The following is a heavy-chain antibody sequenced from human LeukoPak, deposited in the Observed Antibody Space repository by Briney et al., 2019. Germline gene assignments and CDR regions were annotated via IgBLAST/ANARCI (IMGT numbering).Heavy chain of an antibody. Sequence: ASVKVSCKASGDTFSSYDISWVRQAPGQGLEWMGVIIPIFGSTNDAQKFQGRVTITADESTSTAYMEVSSLRSEDTAMYYCARGTWLQSQAFDIWGQGTMVTVSS. CDR3: ARGTWLQSQAFDI. D-gene: IGHD5-24*01. CDR1: GDTFSSYD. J-gene: IGHJ3*02. V-gene: IGHV1-69*13. CDR2: IIPIFGST.